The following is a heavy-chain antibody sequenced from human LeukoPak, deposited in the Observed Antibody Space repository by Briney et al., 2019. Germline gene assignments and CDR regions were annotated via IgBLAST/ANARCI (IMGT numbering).Heavy chain of an antibody. CDR3: ATDKVNYGDYAYPQLII. J-gene: IGHJ3*02. V-gene: IGHV1-24*01. D-gene: IGHD4-17*01. CDR1: GYTLTVLS. Sequence: ASVKVSCKVSGYTLTVLSTHWVRQAPGKGLEWMGGFDPEDGETIYAQKFQGRVTMTEDTSTDTAYMELSSLRSEDTAVYYCATDKVNYGDYAYPQLIIWGQGTMVTVSS. CDR2: FDPEDGET.